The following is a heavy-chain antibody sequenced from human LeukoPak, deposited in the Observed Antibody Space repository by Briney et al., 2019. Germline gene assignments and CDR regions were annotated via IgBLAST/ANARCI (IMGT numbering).Heavy chain of an antibody. Sequence: SETLSLTCAVYGGSFSGYYWSWIRQPPGKGLEWIGEINHSGSTNYNPSLKSRVTISVDTSKNQFSLKLSSVTAADTAVYYCARRGSSSWYPTYFDYWGQGTLVTVSS. J-gene: IGHJ4*02. D-gene: IGHD6-13*01. CDR2: INHSGST. V-gene: IGHV4-34*01. CDR1: GGSFSGYY. CDR3: ARRGSSSWYPTYFDY.